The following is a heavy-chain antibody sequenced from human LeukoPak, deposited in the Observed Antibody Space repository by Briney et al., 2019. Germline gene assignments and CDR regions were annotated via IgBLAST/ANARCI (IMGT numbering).Heavy chain of an antibody. D-gene: IGHD6-19*01. Sequence: PGGSLRLSCAASGFTFSSYGMHWVRQAPGKGLEWVAVISYDGSNKYYADSVKGRFTISRDNSKNTLYLQMNSLRAEDTAVYYCAKGRYSSGWNWYFDLWGRGTLVTVSS. V-gene: IGHV3-30*18. CDR1: GFTFSSYG. CDR3: AKGRYSSGWNWYFDL. CDR2: ISYDGSNK. J-gene: IGHJ2*01.